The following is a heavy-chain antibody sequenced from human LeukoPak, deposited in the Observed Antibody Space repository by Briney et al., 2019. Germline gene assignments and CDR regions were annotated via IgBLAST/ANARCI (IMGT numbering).Heavy chain of an antibody. CDR2: ISYDGSNK. V-gene: IGHV3-30*04. J-gene: IGHJ4*02. Sequence: GGSLRLSCAASGFTFSSYAMSWVRQAPGKGLGWVAVISYDGSNKYYADSVKGRFTISRDNSKNTLYLQMNSLRAEDTAVYYCARDSIAGIAVAAYFDYWGQGTLVTVSS. D-gene: IGHD6-19*01. CDR3: ARDSIAGIAVAAYFDY. CDR1: GFTFSSYA.